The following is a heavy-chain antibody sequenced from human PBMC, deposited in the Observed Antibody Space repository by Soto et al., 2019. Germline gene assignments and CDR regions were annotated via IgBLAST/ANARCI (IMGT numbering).Heavy chain of an antibody. J-gene: IGHJ4*02. D-gene: IGHD1-1*01. V-gene: IGHV1-2*02. CDR1: GYTFSDYY. CDR3: AREPATAKPEGVDF. Sequence: VKVSWKASGYTFSDYYIHWVRQAPGQGLEWMGWINPNSGGTKYAPKFQGGVTMTRDTSITTAYMELSRLRSGDTAVYYCAREPATAKPEGVDFWGQGTLVTVSS. CDR2: INPNSGGT.